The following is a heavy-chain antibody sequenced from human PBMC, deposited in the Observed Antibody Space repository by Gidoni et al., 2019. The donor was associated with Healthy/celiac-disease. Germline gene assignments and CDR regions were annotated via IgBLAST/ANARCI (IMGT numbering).Heavy chain of an antibody. CDR2: IDPSDSYT. J-gene: IGHJ4*02. V-gene: IGHV5-10-1*01. CDR1: GYSFTRYQ. CDR3: ARHTWRAPPYSSSSGHLDY. Sequence: EVQLVQSGAEVKKPGEALRISCKGSGYSFTRYQLSWLRQMPGTGLEWMGRIDPSDSYTNYSPAFQGHVTISADKSISTAYLQWSSLKASDTAMYYCARHTWRAPPYSSSSGHLDYWGQGTLVTVSS. D-gene: IGHD6-6*01.